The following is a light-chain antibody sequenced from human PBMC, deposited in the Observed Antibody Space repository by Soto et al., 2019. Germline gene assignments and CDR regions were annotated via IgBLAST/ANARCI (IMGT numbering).Light chain of an antibody. Sequence: DIQMTQSPSSLSASVGDRVTITCRARQSSSDYLSWYQQKPGKAPKLIIYSVSTLQSGVPSKFRGTGSGTDFTLTISSLQPEDFATYYCLQTYPTPWTFGQGTKVEIK. CDR2: SVS. V-gene: IGKV1-39*01. CDR3: LQTYPTPWT. CDR1: QSSSDY. J-gene: IGKJ1*01.